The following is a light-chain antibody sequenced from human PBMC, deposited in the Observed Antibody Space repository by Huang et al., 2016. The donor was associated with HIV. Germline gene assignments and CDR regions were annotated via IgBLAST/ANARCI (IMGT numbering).Light chain of an antibody. CDR1: QNINKY. CDR3: QQSYNIPRT. V-gene: IGKV1-39*01. Sequence: DIRMTQSPSSLSASVGDRVIITCRKSQNINKYLNWYKHMQGKAPKLLIYGTSTLQTGVASSFGGSVSGTDFTLTIGSLQPEDTSMYFCQQSYNIPRTFGQGT. CDR2: GTS. J-gene: IGKJ2*01.